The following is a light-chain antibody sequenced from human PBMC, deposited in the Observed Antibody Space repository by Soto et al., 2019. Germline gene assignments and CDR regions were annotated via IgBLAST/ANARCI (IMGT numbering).Light chain of an antibody. CDR3: QQYHNWPPWT. V-gene: IGKV3-15*01. CDR1: ESVKSN. Sequence: EIVMTQSPATLSVSPGERATLSCRASESVKSNLAWYQHKPGQAPRLLIYGASTRATGIPGRFNGSGSGTDSTLTISSLESEDFAVYYCQQYHNWPPWTFGQGTKVEIK. CDR2: GAS. J-gene: IGKJ1*01.